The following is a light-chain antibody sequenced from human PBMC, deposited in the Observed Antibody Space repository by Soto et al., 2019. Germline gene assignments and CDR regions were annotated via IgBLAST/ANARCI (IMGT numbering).Light chain of an antibody. CDR1: ESISNW. J-gene: IGKJ1*01. CDR3: QQYDTYWT. Sequence: DIQMTQSPSTLSASVGDRVIITYRASESISNWLAWYQQKPGKAPNLLIYKASSLKSGVPLRFSGSGSGTEFTLTINSLQPDDFATYYCQQYDTYWTFGQGTKVEFK. V-gene: IGKV1-5*03. CDR2: KAS.